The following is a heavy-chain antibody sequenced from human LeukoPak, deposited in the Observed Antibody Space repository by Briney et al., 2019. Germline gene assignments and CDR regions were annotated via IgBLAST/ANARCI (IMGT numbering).Heavy chain of an antibody. Sequence: GGSLRLSCAASGFRFSVYWVHWVRQAPGKGLVWVAHINEDGTSASHADSVKGRFTISRDNAKNTLYLQMNSLTVEDTAVYYCARVPTNSYGFGQWGQGSLVTVSS. CDR3: ARVPTNSYGFGQ. J-gene: IGHJ4*02. V-gene: IGHV3-74*01. CDR1: GFRFSVYW. D-gene: IGHD5-18*01. CDR2: INEDGTSA.